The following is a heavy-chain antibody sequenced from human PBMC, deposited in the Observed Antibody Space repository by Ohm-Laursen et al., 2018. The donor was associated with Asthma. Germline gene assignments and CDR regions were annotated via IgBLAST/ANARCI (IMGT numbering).Heavy chain of an antibody. Sequence: SLRLSCAASGFTLRSYALAWARQTPGQGLEWVACITGSGGSTYYADSVKGRFTISRDTSKDALYLQMNSLLPEDTAVYYCARSATAVADPFDYWGQGTLVTVSS. V-gene: IGHV3-23*01. CDR2: ITGSGGST. CDR1: GFTLRSYA. D-gene: IGHD6-19*01. CDR3: ARSATAVADPFDY. J-gene: IGHJ4*02.